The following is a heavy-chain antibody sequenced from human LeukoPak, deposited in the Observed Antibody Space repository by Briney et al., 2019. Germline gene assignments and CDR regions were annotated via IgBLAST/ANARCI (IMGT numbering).Heavy chain of an antibody. Sequence: SQTLSLTCTVSGGSISSGGYYWSWIRQPPGKGLEWIGYIYHSGSTYYNPSLKSRVTISVDRSKNQFSLKLSSVTAADTAVYYCASWDPKYYFDYWGQGTLVTVSS. CDR2: IYHSGST. J-gene: IGHJ4*02. V-gene: IGHV4-30-2*01. CDR3: ASWDPKYYFDY. D-gene: IGHD1-26*01. CDR1: GGSISSGGYY.